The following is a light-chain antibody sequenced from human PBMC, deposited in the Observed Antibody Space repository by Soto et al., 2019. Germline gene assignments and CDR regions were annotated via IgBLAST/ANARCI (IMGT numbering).Light chain of an antibody. Sequence: QSVLTQPPSVSAAPGQKVTISCSGSSSNIGNNYVSWYQQLPGTAPKLLIYENNKRPSGIPDRFSGSKSGTSATLGITGLQTGDEDDYYCGTWDSSLSVVFGGGTKVTVL. V-gene: IGLV1-51*02. J-gene: IGLJ3*02. CDR2: ENN. CDR3: GTWDSSLSVV. CDR1: SSNIGNNY.